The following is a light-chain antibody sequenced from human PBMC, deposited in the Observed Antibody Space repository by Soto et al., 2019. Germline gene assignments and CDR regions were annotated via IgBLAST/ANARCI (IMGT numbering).Light chain of an antibody. CDR3: QQRSNWPLT. CDR1: QSVSSSY. J-gene: IGKJ4*01. V-gene: IGKV3D-20*02. Sequence: EIVLTQSPGTLSLSPGERATLSCRASQSVSSSYLAWYQRKPGQAPRLLIYGASSRATGIPDRFSGGGSGTDFTLTISRLEPEDFAVYYCQQRSNWPLTFGGGTKVEIK. CDR2: GAS.